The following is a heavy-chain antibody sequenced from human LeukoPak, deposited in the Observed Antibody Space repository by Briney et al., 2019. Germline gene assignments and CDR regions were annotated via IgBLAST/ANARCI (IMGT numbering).Heavy chain of an antibody. D-gene: IGHD2-15*01. CDR3: ARRGYSLDY. CDR2: IYYSGST. Sequence: SETLSLTCTVSGGSISSSSYYWGWIRQPPGKGLEWTGSIYYSGSTYYNPSLKSRVTISVDTSKNQFSLKLSSVTAADTAVYYCARRGYSLDYWGQGTLVTVSS. V-gene: IGHV4-39*01. J-gene: IGHJ4*02. CDR1: GGSISSSSYY.